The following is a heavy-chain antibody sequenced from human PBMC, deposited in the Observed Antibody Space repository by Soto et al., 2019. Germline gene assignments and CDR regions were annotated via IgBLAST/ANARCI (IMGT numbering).Heavy chain of an antibody. CDR1: GGTFSSYA. CDR2: IIPIFGTA. V-gene: IGHV1-69*13. Sequence: SVKVSCKASGGTFSSYAIGWVRQAPGQGLEWMGGIIPIFGTANYAQKFQGRVTITADESTSTAYMELSSLRSEDTAVYYCARASAMAVDRSSYSSGWYRLYYGMDVWGQGTTVTVSS. J-gene: IGHJ6*02. D-gene: IGHD6-19*01. CDR3: ARASAMAVDRSSYSSGWYRLYYGMDV.